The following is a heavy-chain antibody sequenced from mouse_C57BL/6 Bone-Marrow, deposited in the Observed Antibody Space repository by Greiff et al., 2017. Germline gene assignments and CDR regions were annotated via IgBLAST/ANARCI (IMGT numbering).Heavy chain of an antibody. J-gene: IGHJ2*01. D-gene: IGHD1-1*01. CDR1: GFTFSDYG. V-gene: IGHV5-17*01. CDR3: AKDYGSSFDY. Sequence: EVHLVESGGGLVKPGGSLKLSCAASGFTFSDYGMHWVRQAPEKGLEWVAYLSSGSSTIYYADTVKGRFTISRDNAKNTLFLQMTSLRSEDTAMYYCAKDYGSSFDYWGQGTTLTVSS. CDR2: LSSGSSTI.